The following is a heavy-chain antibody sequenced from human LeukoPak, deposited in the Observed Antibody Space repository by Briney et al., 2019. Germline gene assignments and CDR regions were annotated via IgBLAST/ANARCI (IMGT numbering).Heavy chain of an antibody. V-gene: IGHV3-23*01. CDR1: GFTFSSYA. J-gene: IGHJ5*02. CDR2: ISGSGVRT. CDR3: ARGPRPGWFDP. Sequence: GGSLRLSCAASGFTFSSYAMSWVRQAPGKGPEWVSAISGSGVRTYYADSVKGRFTISRDNSKNTLYLQMDSLRAEDTAVYYCARGPRPGWFDPWGQGTLVTVSS.